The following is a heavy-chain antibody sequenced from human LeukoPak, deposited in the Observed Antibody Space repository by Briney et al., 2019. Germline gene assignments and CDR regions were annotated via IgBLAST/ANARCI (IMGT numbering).Heavy chain of an antibody. V-gene: IGHV1-69*05. CDR3: ASLVTMVRGGSDAFDI. CDR1: GGTFSSYA. D-gene: IGHD3-10*01. CDR2: IIPIFGTA. J-gene: IGHJ3*02. Sequence: SVKVSCKASGGTFSSYAISWVRQAPGQGLEWMGGIIPIFGTANYAQKFQGRVTITTDESTSTAYMELSSLRSEDTAVYYCASLVTMVRGGSDAFDIWGQGTMVTVSS.